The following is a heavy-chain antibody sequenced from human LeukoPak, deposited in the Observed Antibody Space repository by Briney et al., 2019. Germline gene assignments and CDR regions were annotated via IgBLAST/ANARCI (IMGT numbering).Heavy chain of an antibody. CDR3: AREGGITMVRGVIKTYGMDV. Sequence: ASVKVSCKASGYTFTSYGISWVRQAPGQGLEWMGWISAYNGNTNYAQKLQGRVTITRDTSASTAYMELSSLRSEDTAVYYCAREGGITMVRGVIKTYGMDVWGQGTTVTVSS. CDR1: GYTFTSYG. D-gene: IGHD3-10*01. J-gene: IGHJ6*02. CDR2: ISAYNGNT. V-gene: IGHV1-18*01.